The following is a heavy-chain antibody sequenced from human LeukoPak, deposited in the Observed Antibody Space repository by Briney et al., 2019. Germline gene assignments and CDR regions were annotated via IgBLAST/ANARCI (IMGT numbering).Heavy chain of an antibody. J-gene: IGHJ4*02. D-gene: IGHD3-10*01. CDR1: GFTFSNYP. CDR3: AKDIPISGSYFH. V-gene: IGHV3-23*01. Sequence: GGSLRLSCAASGFTFSNYPMNWVRQAPGKGLEWVSAISGSGNTFYADSVKGRFTISRDNSKNTLYLQMNSLRAEGTAIYYCAKDIPISGSYFHWGQGTLVTVSS. CDR2: ISGSGNT.